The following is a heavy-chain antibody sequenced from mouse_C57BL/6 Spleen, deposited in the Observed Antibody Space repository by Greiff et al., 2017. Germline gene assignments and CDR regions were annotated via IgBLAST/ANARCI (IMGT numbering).Heavy chain of an antibody. CDR1: GYTFTSYW. Sequence: VKLQQPGAELVKPGASVKMSCKASGYTFTSYWITWVKQRPGQGLEWIGDIYPGSGSTNYNEKFKSKATLTVDTSSSTAYMQLSSLTSEDSAVYYCARHRARGSSSWFAYWGQGTLVTVSA. CDR3: ARHRARGSSSWFAY. V-gene: IGHV1-55*01. J-gene: IGHJ3*01. D-gene: IGHD1-1*01. CDR2: IYPGSGST.